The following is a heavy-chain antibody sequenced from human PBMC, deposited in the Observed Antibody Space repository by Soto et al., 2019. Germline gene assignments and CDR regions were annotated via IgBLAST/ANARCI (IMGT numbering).Heavy chain of an antibody. J-gene: IGHJ5*02. CDR2: ISSRGDTV. V-gene: IGHV3-11*01. CDR3: AKDRNYYDSSGYCWFDP. D-gene: IGHD3-22*01. Sequence: GGSLRLSCVASGFSFSDYYMYWVRQAPGKGLECVAHISSRGDTVYYADSVRGRFSISRDNTKNSLVLRMTGLRAEDTAVYYCAKDRNYYDSSGYCWFDPWGQGTLVTVSS. CDR1: GFSFSDYY.